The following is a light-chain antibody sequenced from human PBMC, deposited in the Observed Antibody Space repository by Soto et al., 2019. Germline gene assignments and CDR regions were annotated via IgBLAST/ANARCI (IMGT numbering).Light chain of an antibody. Sequence: QSVLTQPASVSGSPGQSITISCTGTSSDVGGFNFVSWYQHHPGKAPKLMIYDVIYRPSGVSNRFSGSKSGNTASLTISGLQAEDEADYYCSSYASTSTGVFGTGTKVTVL. CDR1: SSDVGGFNF. CDR3: SSYASTSTGV. V-gene: IGLV2-14*03. CDR2: DVI. J-gene: IGLJ1*01.